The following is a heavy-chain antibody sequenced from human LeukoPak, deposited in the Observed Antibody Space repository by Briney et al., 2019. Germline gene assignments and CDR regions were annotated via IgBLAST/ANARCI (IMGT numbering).Heavy chain of an antibody. CDR1: GYSFTGYY. Sequence: GASVKVSCKASGYSFTGYYMHWVRQAPGQGLEWMGRINPNSGGTNYAQKFQGRVTMTRDTSISTAYMELSRLRSDDTAVYYCARDSPPRSYPLLYWGQGTLVTVSS. CDR2: INPNSGGT. CDR3: ARDSPPRSYPLLY. V-gene: IGHV1-2*06. J-gene: IGHJ4*02. D-gene: IGHD1-26*01.